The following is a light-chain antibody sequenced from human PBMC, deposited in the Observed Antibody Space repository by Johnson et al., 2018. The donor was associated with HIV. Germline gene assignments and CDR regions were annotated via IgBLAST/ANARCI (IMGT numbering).Light chain of an antibody. CDR3: GIWDARLSPLYV. V-gene: IGLV1-51*02. CDR1: TSNIGNNY. Sequence: QAVLTQPPSVSAAPGQKVTISCSGSTSNIGNNYVSWYQQLPGTAPRLLIYENNKRPSGIPDRFSGSKSGATATPGITGLQPGDEADYYCGIWDARLSPLYVFGTGTTITVL. J-gene: IGLJ1*01. CDR2: ENN.